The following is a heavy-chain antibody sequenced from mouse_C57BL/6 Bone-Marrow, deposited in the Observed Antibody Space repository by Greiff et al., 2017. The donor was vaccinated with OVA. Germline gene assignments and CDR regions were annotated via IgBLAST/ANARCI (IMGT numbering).Heavy chain of an antibody. CDR1: GYAFSSSW. CDR2: IYPGDGDT. CDR3: ARHYGSSYPYWYFDV. V-gene: IGHV1-82*01. J-gene: IGHJ1*03. D-gene: IGHD1-1*01. Sequence: VKLQESGPELVKPGASVKISCKASGYAFSSSWMNWVKQRPGKGLEWIGRIYPGDGDTNYNGKFKGKATLTADKSSSTAYMQLSSLTSEDSAVYFCARHYGSSYPYWYFDVWGTGTTVTVSS.